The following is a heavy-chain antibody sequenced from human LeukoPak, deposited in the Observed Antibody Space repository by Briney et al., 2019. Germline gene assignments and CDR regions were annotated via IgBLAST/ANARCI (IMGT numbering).Heavy chain of an antibody. J-gene: IGHJ4*02. CDR1: GFTVSSNY. CDR3: ATPSGGY. V-gene: IGHV3-66*01. D-gene: IGHD6-25*01. Sequence: EGSLRLSCAASGFTVSSNYMSWVRQAPGKGLEWVSVIYSGGGTYYADSVKGRFTISRDISKSTLYLQMNSLRAEDTAVYYCATPSGGYWGQGTLVTVSS. CDR2: IYSGGGT.